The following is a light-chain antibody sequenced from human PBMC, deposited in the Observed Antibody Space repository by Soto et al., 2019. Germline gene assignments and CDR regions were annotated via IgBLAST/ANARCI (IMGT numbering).Light chain of an antibody. CDR3: SSYTSSSTV. CDR2: EVS. Sequence: QSALTQPASVSGSPGQSITISCTGTSSDVGGYKYVSWYQQHPGKAPKLMLYEVSNRPSGVSNRFSGSKSGNTASLTISGLQAEDEGDYYCSSYTSSSTVFGTGTKVTVL. V-gene: IGLV2-14*01. J-gene: IGLJ1*01. CDR1: SSDVGGYKY.